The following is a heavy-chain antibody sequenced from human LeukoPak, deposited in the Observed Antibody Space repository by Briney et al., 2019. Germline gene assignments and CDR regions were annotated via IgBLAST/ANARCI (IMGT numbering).Heavy chain of an antibody. CDR2: IYYSGST. CDR3: ARGRITMVRGVIGLWFDP. V-gene: IGHV4-30-4*01. Sequence: SQTLSLTCTVSGGSISSGDYYWSWIRQPPGKGLEWIGYIYYSGSTYYNPSLKSRVTISVDTSKNQFSLKLSSVTAADTAVYYCARGRITMVRGVIGLWFDPWGQGTLVTVSS. D-gene: IGHD3-10*01. J-gene: IGHJ5*02. CDR1: GGSISSGDYY.